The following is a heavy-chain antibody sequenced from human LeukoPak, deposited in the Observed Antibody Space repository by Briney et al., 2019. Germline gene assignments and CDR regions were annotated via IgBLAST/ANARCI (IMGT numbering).Heavy chain of an antibody. Sequence: GGSLRLSCAASGFTFSSYEMNWVGQAPGKGLEWVSYISSNGSPIFYADSVKGRFTISRDNAKNSLSLLMNSLRAEDTAVYYCARDGGSGILDWGQGTLVTVSS. CDR3: ARDGGSGILD. CDR1: GFTFSSYE. J-gene: IGHJ4*02. V-gene: IGHV3-48*03. D-gene: IGHD3-10*01. CDR2: ISSNGSPI.